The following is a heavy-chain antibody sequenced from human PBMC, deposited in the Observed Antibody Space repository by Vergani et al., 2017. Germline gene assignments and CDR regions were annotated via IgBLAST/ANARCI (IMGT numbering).Heavy chain of an antibody. CDR3: AKDGRESGYSYGPAFDY. J-gene: IGHJ4*02. CDR2: IYYSGST. CDR1: GGSISSSSYY. V-gene: IGHV4-39*07. Sequence: QLQLQESGPGLVKPSETLSLTCTVSGGSISSSSYYWGWIRQPPGKGLEWIGSIYYSGSTYYNPSLKSRVTISVDTSKNQFSLKLSSVTAADTAVYYCAKDGRESGYSYGPAFDYWGQGTLVTVSS. D-gene: IGHD5-18*01.